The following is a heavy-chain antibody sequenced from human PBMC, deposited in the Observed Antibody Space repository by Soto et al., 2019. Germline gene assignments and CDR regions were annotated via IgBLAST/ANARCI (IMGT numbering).Heavy chain of an antibody. J-gene: IGHJ4*02. CDR2: INSDGSST. D-gene: IGHD3-16*01. CDR1: GFTFSSYW. Sequence: GGSLRLSCAATGFTFSSYWMQWVRQAPGKGPVWVSRINSDGSSTTYAESVKGRFSVSRDNAKNTLYLQMDSLKTEDTAVYFCARDDRDYVWGSFRYFDSWGQGTQVTVSS. CDR3: ARDDRDYVWGSFRYFDS. V-gene: IGHV3-74*01.